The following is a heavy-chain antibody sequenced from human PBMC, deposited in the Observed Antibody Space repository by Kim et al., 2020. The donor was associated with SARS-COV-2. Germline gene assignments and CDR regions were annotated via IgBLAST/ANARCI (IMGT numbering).Heavy chain of an antibody. CDR2: INPNSGGT. CDR1: GYTFTGYY. V-gene: IGHV1-2*02. D-gene: IGHD6-6*01. J-gene: IGHJ6*04. CDR3: ARDPPRAARYYYYYGMDV. Sequence: ASVKVSCKASGYTFTGYYMHWVRQAPGQGLEWMGWINPNSGGTNYAQTFQGRVTMTRDTSISTAYMELSRLRSDDTAVYYCARDPPRAARYYYYYGMDVWGKGTTVTVSS.